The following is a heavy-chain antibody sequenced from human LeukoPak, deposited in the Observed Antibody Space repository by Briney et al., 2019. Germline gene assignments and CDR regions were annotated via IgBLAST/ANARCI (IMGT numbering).Heavy chain of an antibody. CDR2: ISSSSSTI. D-gene: IGHD4-17*01. CDR1: GFTFSSYS. Sequence: GGSLRLSCAASGFTFSSYSMNWVRQAPGKGLEWVSYISSSSSTIYYADSVKGRFTISRDNAKNSLYLQMNSLRAADTAVYYCARERRIATVTPGGADYYYYMDVWGKGTTVTVSS. V-gene: IGHV3-48*04. CDR3: ARERRIATVTPGGADYYYYMDV. J-gene: IGHJ6*03.